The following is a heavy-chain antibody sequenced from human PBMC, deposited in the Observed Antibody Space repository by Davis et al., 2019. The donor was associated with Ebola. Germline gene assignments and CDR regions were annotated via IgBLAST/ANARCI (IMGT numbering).Heavy chain of an antibody. CDR1: GGSVSSGDYY. V-gene: IGHV4-61*08. CDR2: IYYSGST. CDR3: ARALLWTNYYGMDV. J-gene: IGHJ6*02. D-gene: IGHD3-10*01. Sequence: SETLSLTCTVSGGSVSSGDYYWSWIRQPPGKGLEWIGYIYYSGSTNYNPSLKSRVTISVDTSKNQFSLKLSSVTAADTAVYYCARALLWTNYYGMDVWGQGTTVTVSS.